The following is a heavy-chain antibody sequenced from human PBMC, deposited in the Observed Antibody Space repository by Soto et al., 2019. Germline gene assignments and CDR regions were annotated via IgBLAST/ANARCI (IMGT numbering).Heavy chain of an antibody. CDR3: ARHSSSARGWFDP. D-gene: IGHD2-2*01. CDR1: GGSISNYH. V-gene: IGHV4-59*01. Sequence: PSETLSLTCTVSGGSISNYHWSWIRQPPGKGLEWIGYLYYSGNTYYNPSLKSRVTISVDTSKSQFSLKLSSVTAADTAVYYCARHSSSARGWFDPWGQGTLVTVSS. J-gene: IGHJ5*02. CDR2: LYYSGNT.